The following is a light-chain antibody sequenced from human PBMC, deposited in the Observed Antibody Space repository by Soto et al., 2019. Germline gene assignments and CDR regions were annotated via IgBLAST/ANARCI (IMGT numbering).Light chain of an antibody. Sequence: EIVLTQSPATPALSSGARAHPPRRASQSVGSLLAWYQQKPGQAPRLLIYRASSRATGISGSFSGSGSGTEFTLTITSLQSEDFAVYYCQQYNKWPITCGQGTRLEIK. CDR1: QSVGSL. CDR3: QQYNKWPIT. CDR2: RAS. J-gene: IGKJ5*01. V-gene: IGKV3-15*01.